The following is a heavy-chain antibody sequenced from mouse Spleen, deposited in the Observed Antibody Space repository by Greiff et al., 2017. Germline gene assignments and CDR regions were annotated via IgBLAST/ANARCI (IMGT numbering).Heavy chain of an antibody. D-gene: IGHD1-1*01. CDR2: IDPETGGT. CDR1: GYTFTDYE. Sequence: QVQLKESGAELVRPGASVTLSCKASGYTFTDYEMHWVKQTPVHGLEWIGAIDPETGGTAYNQKFKGKAILTADKSSSTAYMELRSLTSEDSAVYYCTRDITTPWYFDVWGAGTTVTVSS. J-gene: IGHJ1*01. CDR3: TRDITTPWYFDV. V-gene: IGHV1-15*01.